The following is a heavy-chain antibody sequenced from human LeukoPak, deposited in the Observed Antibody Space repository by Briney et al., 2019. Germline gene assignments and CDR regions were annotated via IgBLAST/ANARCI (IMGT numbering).Heavy chain of an antibody. CDR1: GGSISSSSYY. CDR3: AREGKDYYDSSVPDKVDY. J-gene: IGHJ4*02. Sequence: SEALSLTCTVSGGSISSSSYYWGWIRQPPGKGLEWIGSIYYSGSTYYNPSLKSRVTISVDTSKNQFSLKLSSVTAADTAVYYCAREGKDYYDSSVPDKVDYWGQGTLVTVSS. V-gene: IGHV4-39*07. D-gene: IGHD3-22*01. CDR2: IYYSGST.